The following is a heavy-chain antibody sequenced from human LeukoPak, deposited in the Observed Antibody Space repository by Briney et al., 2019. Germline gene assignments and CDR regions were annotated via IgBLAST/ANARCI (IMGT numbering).Heavy chain of an antibody. CDR1: GFTFSSYA. CDR2: ISGSGGST. Sequence: GGSLRLSCAASGFTFSSYAMGWVRQAPGKGLEWVSAISGSGGSTYYADSVKGRFTISRDNSKNTLYLQMNSLRAEDTAVYCCAKVADSSGYYYFDYWGQGTLVTVSS. CDR3: AKVADSSGYYYFDY. J-gene: IGHJ4*02. V-gene: IGHV3-23*01. D-gene: IGHD3-22*01.